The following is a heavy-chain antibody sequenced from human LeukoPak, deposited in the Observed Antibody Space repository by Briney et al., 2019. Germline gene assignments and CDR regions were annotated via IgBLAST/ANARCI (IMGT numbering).Heavy chain of an antibody. J-gene: IGHJ4*02. V-gene: IGHV3-20*04. CDR2: INWNGGST. CDR1: GFTFDDYG. D-gene: IGHD3-3*01. Sequence: GGSLRLSCAASGFTFDDYGMSWVRQAPGKGLEWVSGINWNGGSTGYADSVKGRFTISRDNAKNSLYLQMNNLRAEDTALYYCASDNDFWSGSLAYWGQGTLVTVSS. CDR3: ASDNDFWSGSLAY.